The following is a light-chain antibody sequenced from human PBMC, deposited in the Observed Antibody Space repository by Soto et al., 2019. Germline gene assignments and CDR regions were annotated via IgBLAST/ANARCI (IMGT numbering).Light chain of an antibody. CDR3: SSYKSSHTLWV. Sequence: QSVLTQPASISGSSGQSITISCTGISSDVDNYDYVSWYQHHPGKAPKLMIYDVTHRPSGVSNRFSGSKSGNTASLTISGLQAEDEADYYCSSYKSSHTLWVFGGGTKVTVL. V-gene: IGLV2-14*01. CDR2: DVT. J-gene: IGLJ3*02. CDR1: SSDVDNYDY.